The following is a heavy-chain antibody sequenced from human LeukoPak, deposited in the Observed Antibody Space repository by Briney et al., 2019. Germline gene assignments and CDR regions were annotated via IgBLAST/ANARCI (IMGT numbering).Heavy chain of an antibody. Sequence: GSLRLSCAASGFTFSSYAMSWVRQAPGKGLEWVSGISGSGGSTYYADSVKGRFTISRDNSKNTLYLQMNSLRAEDTAVYYCAKDQSVVITSVGDYWGQGTLVTVSS. CDR2: ISGSGGST. D-gene: IGHD3-22*01. J-gene: IGHJ4*02. CDR1: GFTFSSYA. V-gene: IGHV3-23*01. CDR3: AKDQSVVITSVGDY.